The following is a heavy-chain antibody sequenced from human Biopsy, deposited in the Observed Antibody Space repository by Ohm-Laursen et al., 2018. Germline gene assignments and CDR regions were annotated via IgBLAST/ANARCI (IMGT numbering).Heavy chain of an antibody. CDR3: VAYPSSGFFENNDDFAMDV. CDR2: IITVSETA. D-gene: IGHD6-19*01. V-gene: IGHV1-69*01. Sequence: SSVKVSCKVSGGAFTNYAINWVRQAPGHGLEWMGGIITVSETAGYAERFQGRVTITADVTTTTAYMDLSGLRSEDTAVYYCVAYPSSGFFENNDDFAMDVRGQGTTVIVSS. CDR1: GGAFTNYA. J-gene: IGHJ6*02.